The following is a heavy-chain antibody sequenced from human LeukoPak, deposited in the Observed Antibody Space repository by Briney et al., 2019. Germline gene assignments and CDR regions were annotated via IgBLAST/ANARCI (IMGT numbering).Heavy chain of an antibody. Sequence: GGSLRLSCTTSGFIFSNYGMHWVRQAPGKGLEWVAFIRHDGSNKYYADSVKGRCTISRDNSKKAVYLQMNSLRTEDTAVYYCAKDRWLQGYFDYWGQGTLVTVSS. V-gene: IGHV3-30*02. CDR3: AKDRWLQGYFDY. D-gene: IGHD5-24*01. CDR1: GFIFSNYG. CDR2: IRHDGSNK. J-gene: IGHJ4*02.